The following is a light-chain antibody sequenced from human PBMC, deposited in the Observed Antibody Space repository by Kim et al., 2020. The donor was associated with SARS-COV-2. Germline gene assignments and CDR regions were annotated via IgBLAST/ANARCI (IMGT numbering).Light chain of an antibody. J-gene: IGKJ1*01. CDR3: QQYNNSPPT. V-gene: IGKV3-15*01. CDR1: QSVSSN. CDR2: GAS. Sequence: EIVMTQSPATLSVSPGERATLSCRASQSVSSNLAWYQQQPGQAPRLLIYGASTRATGIPARFSGSGSGTDFTLTISSLQSEDFAVYYCQQYNNSPPTFGQGTKVYIK.